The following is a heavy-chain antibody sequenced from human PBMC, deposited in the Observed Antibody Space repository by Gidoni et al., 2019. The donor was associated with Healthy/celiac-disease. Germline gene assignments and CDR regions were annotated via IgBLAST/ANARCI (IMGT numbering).Heavy chain of an antibody. CDR1: GFTFSSYG. CDR2: ISYDGSNK. V-gene: IGHV3-30*18. CDR3: AKDGDGHYMDV. Sequence: QVQLVESGGGVVQPGRSLRLSCAASGFTFSSYGMHWFRQAPGKGLEWVAVISYDGSNKYYADSVKGRFTISRDKSKNTLYLQMNSLRAEDTAVYYCAKDGDGHYMDVWGKGTTFTVSS. J-gene: IGHJ6*03.